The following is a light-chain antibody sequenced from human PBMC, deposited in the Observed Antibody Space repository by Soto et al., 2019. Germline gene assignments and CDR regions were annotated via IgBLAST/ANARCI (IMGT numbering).Light chain of an antibody. J-gene: IGKJ2*01. V-gene: IGKV1-5*03. CDR2: KAS. Sequence: DVEMTQSPSTLPTSIGDRVTINCRASQNVSNWLAWYQQKPGKAPKLLIYKASRLESGVPSRFSASGSGTDFTLTINGLQSDDFATYFCQQYSKESTFGQGTKLEIK. CDR1: QNVSNW. CDR3: QQYSKEST.